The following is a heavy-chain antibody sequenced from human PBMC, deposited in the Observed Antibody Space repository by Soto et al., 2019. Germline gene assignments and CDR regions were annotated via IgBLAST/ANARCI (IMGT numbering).Heavy chain of an antibody. Sequence: GASVTVSCKDSGYTFTSYGIRWVRQAPQQGLEWMGWISAYNGNTNYAQKLQGRVTMTTDTSTSTAYMELRSLRSDDTAVYYCAREEDLMVRGIYGMDVWGQGTTVTVSS. CDR2: ISAYNGNT. CDR1: GYTFTSYG. D-gene: IGHD3-10*01. CDR3: AREEDLMVRGIYGMDV. V-gene: IGHV1-18*01. J-gene: IGHJ6*02.